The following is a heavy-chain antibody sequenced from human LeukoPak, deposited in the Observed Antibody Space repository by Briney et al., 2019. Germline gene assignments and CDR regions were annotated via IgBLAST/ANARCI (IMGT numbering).Heavy chain of an antibody. CDR1: GFTFSNTW. D-gene: IGHD2-15*01. CDR3: AKGGQTDRFDY. V-gene: IGHV3-30-3*01. CDR2: IPYDGSNK. Sequence: GGSLRLSCTASGFTFSNTWMNWVRQAPGKGLEWVAVIPYDGSNKYYADSVKGRFTISRDNSKSTLYLQMNSLRAEDTAVFYCAKGGQTDRFDYWGQGALVTVSS. J-gene: IGHJ4*02.